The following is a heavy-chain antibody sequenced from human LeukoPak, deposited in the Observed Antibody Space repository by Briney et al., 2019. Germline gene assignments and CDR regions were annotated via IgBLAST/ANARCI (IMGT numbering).Heavy chain of an antibody. CDR2: IKQDGSEK. Sequence: GGALRPSCAASGFTFSSYWMSWVRPAPGKGLEWVANIKQDGSEKNYVDSVKGRFTISRDNAKNSLYLQMNSLRAEDTAVYYCARDKGRGYCSGGSCYRNRPRQGIDYWGQGTLVTVSS. J-gene: IGHJ4*02. D-gene: IGHD2-15*01. CDR3: ARDKGRGYCSGGSCYRNRPRQGIDY. V-gene: IGHV3-7*01. CDR1: GFTFSSYW.